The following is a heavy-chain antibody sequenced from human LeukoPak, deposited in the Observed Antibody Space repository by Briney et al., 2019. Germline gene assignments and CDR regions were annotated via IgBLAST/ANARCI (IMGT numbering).Heavy chain of an antibody. V-gene: IGHV3-48*01. D-gene: IGHD3-22*01. CDR1: GFTFSSYS. Sequence: GGSLRLSCAASGFTFSSYSMNWVRQAPGKGLEWVSYISSSSSTIYYADSVKGQFTISRDNAKNSLYLQMNSLRAEDTAVYHCARGHPPYYYDSRHYAFDIWGQGTMVTVSS. CDR2: ISSSSSTI. J-gene: IGHJ3*02. CDR3: ARGHPPYYYDSRHYAFDI.